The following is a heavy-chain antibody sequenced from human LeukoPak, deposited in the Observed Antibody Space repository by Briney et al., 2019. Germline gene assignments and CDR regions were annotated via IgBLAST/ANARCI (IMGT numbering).Heavy chain of an antibody. V-gene: IGHV4-59*11. CDR1: GYSISSSHY. J-gene: IGHJ3*02. CDR3: ARESLDSSMADAFDI. CDR2: IYYSGST. Sequence: SETLSLTCTVSGYSISSSHYWSWIRQPPGKGLEWIGYIYYSGSTNYNPSLKSRVTISVDTSKNQFSLKLSSVTAADTAVYYCARESLDSSMADAFDIWGQGTMVTVSS. D-gene: IGHD3-9*01.